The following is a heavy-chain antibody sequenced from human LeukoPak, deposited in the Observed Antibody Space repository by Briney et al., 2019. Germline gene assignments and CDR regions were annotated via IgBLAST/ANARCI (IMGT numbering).Heavy chain of an antibody. V-gene: IGHV3-7*01. CDR2: IKQDGSEK. J-gene: IGHJ2*01. D-gene: IGHD6-19*01. CDR1: GFTFSSYW. CDR3: ARGSSNGWLFWYFDL. Sequence: GALSLSFAASGFTFSSYWMSWVRQAPGKGLEWVANIKQDGSEKYYVDSVKGRFTISRDNAKNSLYLQMNSLRAEDTAVYYCARGSSNGWLFWYFDLWGRGTLVTVSS.